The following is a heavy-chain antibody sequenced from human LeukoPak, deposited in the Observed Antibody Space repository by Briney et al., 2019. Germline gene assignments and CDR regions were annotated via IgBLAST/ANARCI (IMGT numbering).Heavy chain of an antibody. J-gene: IGHJ3*02. Sequence: IPSETLSLTCTVSGGSIDSYSYYWNWIRQPAGRGLEWIGRISATGGTDYSPSLKSRLKMSVDTSKNQYSLILTSVSAADTAIYYCARTSHYEYSTGHFDAFNIWGPGTMVAVSS. D-gene: IGHD3-3*01. CDR1: GGSIDSYSYY. CDR2: ISATGGT. CDR3: ARTSHYEYSTGHFDAFNI. V-gene: IGHV4-61*02.